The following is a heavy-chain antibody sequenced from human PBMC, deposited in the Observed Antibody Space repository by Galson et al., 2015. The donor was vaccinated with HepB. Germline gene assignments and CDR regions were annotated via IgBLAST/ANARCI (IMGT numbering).Heavy chain of an antibody. CDR1: GFRFNNYA. CDR3: AKNPYYASNGYYSFDF. D-gene: IGHD3-22*01. Sequence: SLRLSCAASGFRFNNYAMSWVRQAPGKGLEWVSGMSGSGGSTYYADSVKGRFTISRDNSKNTPWLQMSSLRAEDTAVYYCAKNPYYASNGYYSFDFWGQGTRVTVSS. CDR2: MSGSGGST. J-gene: IGHJ4*02. V-gene: IGHV3-23*01.